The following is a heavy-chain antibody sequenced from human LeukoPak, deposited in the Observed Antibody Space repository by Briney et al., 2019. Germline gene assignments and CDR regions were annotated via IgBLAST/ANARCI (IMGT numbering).Heavy chain of an antibody. CDR3: ARDGEVGPWFDP. D-gene: IGHD2-2*01. V-gene: IGHV3-21*01. CDR2: ISSSSSYI. Sequence: SGGSLRLSCAASGFTFSSYSMNWVRQAPGKGLEWVSSISSSSSYIYYADSVKGRFTISRDNAKNSLYLQMNSLRAEDTAVYYCARDGEVGPWFDPWGQGTLVTVSS. CDR1: GFTFSSYS. J-gene: IGHJ5*02.